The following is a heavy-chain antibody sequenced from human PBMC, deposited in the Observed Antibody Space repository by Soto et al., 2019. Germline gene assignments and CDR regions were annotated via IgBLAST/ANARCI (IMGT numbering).Heavy chain of an antibody. J-gene: IGHJ4*02. V-gene: IGHV3-7*03. CDR1: EFTFTSYW. Sequence: GGSLRLSCAASEFTFTSYWMTWVRQAPGKGLEWVANIDQGGNKKYYVDSVKGRVIISRDNAKNSLYLQMYSLRAEDTAVYYCARENWVFDYWGQGALVTVYS. CDR2: IDQGGNKK. CDR3: ARENWVFDY. D-gene: IGHD7-27*01.